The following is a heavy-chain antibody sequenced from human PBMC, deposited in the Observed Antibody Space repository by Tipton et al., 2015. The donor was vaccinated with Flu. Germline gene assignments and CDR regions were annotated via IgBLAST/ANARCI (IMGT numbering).Heavy chain of an antibody. V-gene: IGHV4-59*12. J-gene: IGHJ4*02. Sequence: LRLSCAASGFTFSTYWMSWVRQAPGKGLEWIGTVSRTGSTIYNPSLKSRVTISVDTSKNQFSLKLSSVTAADTAVYYCARGATVVTPRVVYFDYWGQGTLVTVSS. D-gene: IGHD4-23*01. CDR1: GFTFSTYW. CDR2: VSRTGST. CDR3: ARGATVVTPRVVYFDY.